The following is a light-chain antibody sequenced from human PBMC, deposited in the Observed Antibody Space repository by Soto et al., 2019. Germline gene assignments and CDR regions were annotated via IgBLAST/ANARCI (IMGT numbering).Light chain of an antibody. CDR1: QGISSW. J-gene: IGKJ4*01. Sequence: DLQMTPSPSFVSASVGDRVTITCRASQGISSWLAWYQHKPGRAPKLLIHAASSLESGVPSRFSGSGSGTDYTLTFCSLQPEDFETYYCQQTTSFPLTFDGGTKVEIK. CDR3: QQTTSFPLT. CDR2: AAS. V-gene: IGKV1-12*01.